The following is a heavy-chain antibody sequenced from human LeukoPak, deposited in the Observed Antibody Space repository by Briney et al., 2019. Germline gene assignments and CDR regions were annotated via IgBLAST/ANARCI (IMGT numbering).Heavy chain of an antibody. V-gene: IGHV3-33*01. CDR3: TRRDGDNDRGFDY. CDR1: GFTFSSYG. CDR2: IWYDGSKK. J-gene: IGHJ4*02. D-gene: IGHD4/OR15-4a*01. Sequence: GGSLRLSCAASGFTFSSYGMHWVRQAPGKGLEWVAVIWYDGSKKYYADSVKGRFTISRDNSKNTLYLQMNSLRAEDTAVYYCTRRDGDNDRGFDYWGQGTLVTVSS.